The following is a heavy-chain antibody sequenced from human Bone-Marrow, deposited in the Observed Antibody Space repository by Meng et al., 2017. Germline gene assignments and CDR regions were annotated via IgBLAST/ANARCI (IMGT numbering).Heavy chain of an antibody. CDR3: AKDDSFNTMIFDY. Sequence: GGSLRLSCAASGFTFDDYAMHWARQAPGKGLEWVSGISWNSGSIGYADSVKGRFTISRDNAKNSLYLQMNSLRAEDTALYYCAKDDSFNTMIFDYWGQGTLVTVSS. J-gene: IGHJ4*02. CDR2: ISWNSGSI. V-gene: IGHV3-9*01. D-gene: IGHD3-22*01. CDR1: GFTFDDYA.